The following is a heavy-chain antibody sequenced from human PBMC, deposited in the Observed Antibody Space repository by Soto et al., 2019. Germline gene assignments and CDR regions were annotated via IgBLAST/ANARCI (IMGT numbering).Heavy chain of an antibody. J-gene: IGHJ6*02. D-gene: IGHD1-26*01. CDR2: IYTSGST. V-gene: IGHV4-4*07. CDR3: AREGASGFGMDV. Sequence: SETLSLTCNVSGGSIRSYYWSWVRQPAGKPLEWIGRIYTSGSTNYNPSLKSRVSMPVDTSKNQFSLEVTSVTAADTAVYYCAREGASGFGMDVWGQGTTVTVSS. CDR1: GGSIRSYY.